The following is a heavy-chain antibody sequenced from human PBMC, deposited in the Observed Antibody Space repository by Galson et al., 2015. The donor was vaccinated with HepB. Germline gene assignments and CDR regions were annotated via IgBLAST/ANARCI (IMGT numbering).Heavy chain of an antibody. CDR2: INAADGYT. V-gene: IGHV1-3*01. J-gene: IGHJ5*02. CDR1: EFTFTSYV. Sequence: SVKVSCKAYEFTFTSYVVHWLRQAPGQRLEWMGWINAADGYTNYSLKFQDRLTIIRDASANVVYMDLSSLRSEDTAVYYCARGSSPGYLGGWNCFDPWGQGTLVTVSS. D-gene: IGHD6-19*01. CDR3: ARGSSPGYLGGWNCFDP.